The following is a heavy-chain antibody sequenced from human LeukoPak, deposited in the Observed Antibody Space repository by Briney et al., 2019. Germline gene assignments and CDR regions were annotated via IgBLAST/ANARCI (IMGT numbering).Heavy chain of an antibody. V-gene: IGHV4-4*02. CDR2: VNLQGST. D-gene: IGHD3-22*01. CDR1: GGSITSTNY. Sequence: SETLSLTCGVSGGSITSTNYWTWVRPPPGKGLEWIGEVNLQGSTNYNPSLMGRVAISVDMSENHISPQLTSVTAADTAVYYCVRGYYYDSSGYWVRAFDIWGQGTMVTVSS. CDR3: VRGYYYDSSGYWVRAFDI. J-gene: IGHJ3*02.